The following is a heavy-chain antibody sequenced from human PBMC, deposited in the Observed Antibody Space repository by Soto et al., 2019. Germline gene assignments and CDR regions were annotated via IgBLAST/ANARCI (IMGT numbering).Heavy chain of an antibody. CDR3: ARRASALTYYDYIWGSYRSPPDAFDI. D-gene: IGHD3-16*02. J-gene: IGHJ3*02. V-gene: IGHV4-39*01. CDR1: GGSISSSSYY. Sequence: SETLSLTCTVSGGSISSSSYYWGWIRQPPGKGLEWIGSIYYSGSTYYNPSLKSRVTISVDTSKNQFSLKLSSVTAADTAVYYCARRASALTYYDYIWGSYRSPPDAFDIWGQGTMVTVSS. CDR2: IYYSGST.